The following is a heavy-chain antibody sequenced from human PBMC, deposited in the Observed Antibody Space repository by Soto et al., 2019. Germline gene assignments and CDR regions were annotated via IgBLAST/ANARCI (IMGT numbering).Heavy chain of an antibody. CDR2: INPSGGST. CDR1: VYTFTSYY. D-gene: IGHD3-3*01. Sequence: ASVKVSCKASVYTFTSYYMHWVRQAPGQGLEWMGIINPSGGSTSYAQKFQGRVTMTRDTSTSTVYMELSSLRSEDTAVYYCARDCITIFGGYYYYYGMDVWGQGTTVTVS. V-gene: IGHV1-46*01. J-gene: IGHJ6*02. CDR3: ARDCITIFGGYYYYYGMDV.